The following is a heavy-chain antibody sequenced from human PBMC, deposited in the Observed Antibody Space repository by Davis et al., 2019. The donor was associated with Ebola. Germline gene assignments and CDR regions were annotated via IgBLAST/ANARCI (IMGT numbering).Heavy chain of an antibody. D-gene: IGHD5-24*01. Sequence: GGSLRLSCTTSGFTFSTYTINWVRQAPGKGLEWLSYITSSGSTISYADSVKGRFTISRDNGKNSLYLQMNSLRADDTAVYYCAKGLEVATILYFDYWGQGTLVTVSS. CDR3: AKGLEVATILYFDY. J-gene: IGHJ4*02. CDR1: GFTFSTYT. V-gene: IGHV3-48*01. CDR2: ITSSGSTI.